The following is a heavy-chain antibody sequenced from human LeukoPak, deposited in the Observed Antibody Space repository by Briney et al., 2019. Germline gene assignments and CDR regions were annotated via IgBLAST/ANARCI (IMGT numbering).Heavy chain of an antibody. V-gene: IGHV3-20*04. Sequence: AGGSLRLSCAASGFIFDDFGMSWVRQAPGKGLEWVSGINWSGSSTGYADSVKGRFTISRDNAKNSLYLQMNSLRAEDTAFYYCARWSAADCSGRTCYSSFEYWGQGTLVTVSS. D-gene: IGHD2-15*01. CDR3: ARWSAADCSGRTCYSSFEY. CDR1: GFIFDDFG. J-gene: IGHJ4*02. CDR2: INWSGSST.